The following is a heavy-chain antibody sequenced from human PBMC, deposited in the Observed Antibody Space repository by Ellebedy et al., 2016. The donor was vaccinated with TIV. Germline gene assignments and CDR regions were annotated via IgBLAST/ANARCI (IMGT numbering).Heavy chain of an antibody. Sequence: PGGSLRLSCAASGFTFSSYGMHWVRQAPGKGLEWVAVIWYDGSNKYYADSVKGRFTISRDNSKNTLYLQMNSLRAEDTAVYYCARRELLGYSYGRYAFNIWGHGTMVTVSS. CDR3: ARRELLGYSYGRYAFNI. J-gene: IGHJ3*02. CDR2: IWYDGSNK. CDR1: GFTFSSYG. V-gene: IGHV3-33*08. D-gene: IGHD5-18*01.